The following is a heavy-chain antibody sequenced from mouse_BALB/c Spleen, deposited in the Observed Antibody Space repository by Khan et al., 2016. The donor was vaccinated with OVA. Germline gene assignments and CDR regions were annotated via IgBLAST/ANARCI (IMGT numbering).Heavy chain of an antibody. J-gene: IGHJ2*01. CDR2: INPSSGYT. D-gene: IGHD3-1*01. CDR1: GYTFTSYT. V-gene: IGHV1-4*01. CDR3: ARKSTRASY. Sequence: QVRLQQSGAELVKPGASVKMSCKASGYTFTSYTMHWVKQRPGQGLEWIGYINPSSGYTKYNQKFKDKATLTADKSSSTAYMQLSSLTSEDSAVYYCARKSTRASYWGQGTTLTVSP.